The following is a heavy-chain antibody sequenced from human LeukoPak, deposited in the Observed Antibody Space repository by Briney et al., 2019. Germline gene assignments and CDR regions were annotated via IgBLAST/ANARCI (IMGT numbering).Heavy chain of an antibody. Sequence: PSETLSLTCTVSGASISGHYLTWIRHAPGKGLEWIGYISYIRSTNYNPSLKSRVTISVGTSKNLFSLKLRSVTAADTAVYYCARDQISINALDMWGQGTMVTVSS. CDR1: GASISGHY. CDR2: ISYIRST. D-gene: IGHD1-14*01. CDR3: ARDQISINALDM. J-gene: IGHJ3*02. V-gene: IGHV4-59*11.